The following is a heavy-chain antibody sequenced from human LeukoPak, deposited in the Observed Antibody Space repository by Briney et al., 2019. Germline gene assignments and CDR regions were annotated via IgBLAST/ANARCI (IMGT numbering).Heavy chain of an antibody. V-gene: IGHV3-21*01. D-gene: IGHD1-26*01. Sequence: PGGSLRLSCAASGFTFSSYSMNWVRQAPGKGLDWVSSISSSSSYIYYADSVKGRFTISRDNAKNSLYLQMNSLRAEDTAVYYCARDVSLSGSYDLDYWGQGTLVTVSS. CDR1: GFTFSSYS. J-gene: IGHJ4*02. CDR2: ISSSSSYI. CDR3: ARDVSLSGSYDLDY.